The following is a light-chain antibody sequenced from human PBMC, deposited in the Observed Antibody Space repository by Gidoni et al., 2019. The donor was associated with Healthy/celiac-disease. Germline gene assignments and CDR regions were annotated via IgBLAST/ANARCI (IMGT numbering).Light chain of an antibody. Sequence: IVLTQSPATLSLSPGERATLSCRASQSVSSSLAWYQQKPGQAPRLLLYDASNRATGIPARFSGSGSVTDFTLTISSLEPEDFAVYYCQQRSNWPPITFGQGTRLEIK. CDR3: QQRSNWPPIT. CDR2: DAS. J-gene: IGKJ5*01. CDR1: QSVSSS. V-gene: IGKV3-11*01.